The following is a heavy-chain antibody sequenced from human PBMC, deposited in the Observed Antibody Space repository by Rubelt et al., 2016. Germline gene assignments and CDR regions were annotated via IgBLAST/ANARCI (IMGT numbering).Heavy chain of an antibody. D-gene: IGHD3-10*01. CDR1: GFSLSTSGVG. J-gene: IGHJ3*02. V-gene: IGHV2-5*02. CDR3: AHRRFGSGTYKAFDI. Sequence: QITLKESGPTLVKPTQTLTLTCTFSGFSLSTSGVGVGWIRQPPGKALEWLALIYRDDDKRYSPSLKSRLTLTKDSSKNQVVLTMTNVDPVDTATYYCAHRRFGSGTYKAFDIWGQGTMVTVSS. CDR2: IYRDDDK.